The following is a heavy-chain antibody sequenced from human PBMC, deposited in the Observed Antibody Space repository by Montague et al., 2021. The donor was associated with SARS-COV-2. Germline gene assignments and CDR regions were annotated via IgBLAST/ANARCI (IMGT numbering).Heavy chain of an antibody. CDR3: VRVPSRLLFVPRYYVMDV. J-gene: IGHJ6*02. CDR1: GGSLSGYY. V-gene: IGHV4-34*01. Sequence: SETLSLTCAVYGGSLSGYYWSWIRQPPGEGLEWIAEISHSGSTSYNPSLKSRVTISVDTSKNQFSLKLSSATAADTAVYYCVRVPSRLLFVPRYYVMDVWGQGTTVTVSS. CDR2: ISHSGST. D-gene: IGHD2-2*01.